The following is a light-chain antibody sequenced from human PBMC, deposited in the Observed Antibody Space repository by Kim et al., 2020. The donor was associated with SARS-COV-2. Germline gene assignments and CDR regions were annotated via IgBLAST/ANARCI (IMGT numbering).Light chain of an antibody. J-gene: IGKJ4*01. CDR2: AAS. Sequence: DIQMTQSPSAMSASVGDRVTITCRASQDISNYLAWFQQRPGKVPQRLIYAASTLQGGVPSRFSGSGSGTDFTLTISSLQPEDFATYYCQQSHTAPLLTFGGGTKVDIK. CDR3: QQSHTAPLLT. CDR1: QDISNY. V-gene: IGKV1-17*03.